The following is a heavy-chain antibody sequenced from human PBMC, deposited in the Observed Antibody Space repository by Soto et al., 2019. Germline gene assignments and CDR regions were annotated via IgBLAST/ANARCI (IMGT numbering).Heavy chain of an antibody. V-gene: IGHV3-23*01. CDR2: ISGSGGIT. D-gene: IGHD4-17*01. CDR3: AKKDYGVFELNYYYYMDV. J-gene: IGHJ6*03. CDR1: GFTFSSYA. Sequence: GGSLRLSCAASGFTFSSYAMSWVRQAPGKGLEWVSGISGSGGITYYADSLKGRFTISRDNSKNTLYLQMNSLRAEDTAVYYCAKKDYGVFELNYYYYMDVWGKGTTVYGS.